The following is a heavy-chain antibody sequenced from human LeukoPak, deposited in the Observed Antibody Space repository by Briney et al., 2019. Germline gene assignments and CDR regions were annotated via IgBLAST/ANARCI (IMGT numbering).Heavy chain of an antibody. J-gene: IGHJ4*02. V-gene: IGHV3-7*01. D-gene: IGHD4-17*01. CDR3: ARDSLHYGEYEKTFDY. CDR2: INQGGSEK. CDR1: GFTFSRDW. Sequence: PGGSLRLSCAASGFTFSRDWMGWVRQAPGKGLEWVANINQGGSEKYYVDSVKGRFTISRDNAKNSLYLQMNSLSAEDTAVYYCARDSLHYGEYEKTFDYWGQGTLVTVSS.